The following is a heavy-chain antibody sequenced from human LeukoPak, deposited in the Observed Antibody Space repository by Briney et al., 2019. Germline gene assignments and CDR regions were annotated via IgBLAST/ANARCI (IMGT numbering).Heavy chain of an antibody. CDR2: MNHSGST. J-gene: IGHJ6*04. CDR1: GGSFSGYY. CDR3: ARFRGRCSGGSCYHNNYYYYVMDV. Sequence: SETLSLTCAVYGGSFSGYYWSWLRQPPGKGLEGMGEMNHSGSTNYNPSLRSRGTRLVDTSKNQFSLKLSSVTAADTAVYYCARFRGRCSGGSCYHNNYYYYVMDVWGKATTVTVSS. D-gene: IGHD2-15*01. V-gene: IGHV4-34*01.